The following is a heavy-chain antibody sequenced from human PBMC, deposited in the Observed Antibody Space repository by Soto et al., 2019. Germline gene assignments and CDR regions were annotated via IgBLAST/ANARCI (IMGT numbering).Heavy chain of an antibody. V-gene: IGHV4-39*01. D-gene: IGHD2-15*01. CDR2: IYSNRSP. CDR3: VRLTEAATGHSGRDY. J-gene: IGHJ4*02. Sequence: ASETLSLTRTGSGGGSRKNRNFFLGWIRQPPGKGREFVGSIYSNRSPHYSPSLKSRVRISLDPSKNQFSLKLDAVTASDTAVYYCVRLTEAATGHSGRDYWSQGIGVTVA. CDR1: GGGSRKNRNFF.